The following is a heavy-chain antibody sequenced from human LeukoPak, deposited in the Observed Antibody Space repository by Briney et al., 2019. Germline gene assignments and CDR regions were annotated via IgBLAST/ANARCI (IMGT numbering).Heavy chain of an antibody. V-gene: IGHV3-74*01. D-gene: IGHD3-16*02. J-gene: IGHJ4*02. CDR1: GFTFSSYW. CDR2: IHGDGRTT. CDR3: ARPGAPFGGVVAIDY. Sequence: PGGSLRLSCAASGFTFSSYWIHWVRQVPGKGLVWVSRIHGDGRTTTYADSLEGRFTISRDNSKNTLYLQMSSLRAEDTAVYYCARPGAPFGGVVAIDYWGQGTLVTVSS.